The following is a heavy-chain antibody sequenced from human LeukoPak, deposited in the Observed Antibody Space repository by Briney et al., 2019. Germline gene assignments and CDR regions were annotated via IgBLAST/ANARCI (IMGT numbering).Heavy chain of an antibody. V-gene: IGHV3-30*02. Sequence: GGSLRLSCAASGFTFSSYGMYWVRQAPGKGLEWVAFIRYDGSNKYYADSVKGRFTISRDNSKNTLYLQMNSLRVEDSAVYYCAKGGRGYSYGSLDYWGQGTLVTVSS. CDR1: GFTFSSYG. CDR2: IRYDGSNK. J-gene: IGHJ4*02. CDR3: AKGGRGYSYGSLDY. D-gene: IGHD5-18*01.